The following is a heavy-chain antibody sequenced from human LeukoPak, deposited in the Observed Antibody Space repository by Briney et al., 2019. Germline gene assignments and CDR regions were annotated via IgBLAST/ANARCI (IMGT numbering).Heavy chain of an antibody. J-gene: IGHJ4*02. Sequence: SETLSLTCTVSGGSISSYYWSWIRQPPGKGLEWIGYIYYSGSTNYNPSLKSRVTISVDTSKNQFSLKLNSVTAADTAVYYCARRQTIVGLLLYWGQGTLVTVSS. CDR2: IYYSGST. V-gene: IGHV4-59*01. D-gene: IGHD1-26*01. CDR1: GGSISSYY. CDR3: ARRQTIVGLLLY.